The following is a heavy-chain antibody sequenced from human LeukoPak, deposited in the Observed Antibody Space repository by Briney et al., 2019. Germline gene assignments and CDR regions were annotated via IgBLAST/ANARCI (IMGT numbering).Heavy chain of an antibody. J-gene: IGHJ4*02. CDR2: IYTSGST. CDR1: GGSISSYY. Sequence: SETLSLTCIVSGGSISSYYWSWVRQPAGKGLEWIGRIYTSGSTNYNPSLKSRVTISVDSSKNQFSLKLTSVTAADTAVYYCARQNFVVVTAIRIFDYWGQGTLVTVSS. CDR3: ARQNFVVVTAIRIFDY. V-gene: IGHV4-4*07. D-gene: IGHD2-21*02.